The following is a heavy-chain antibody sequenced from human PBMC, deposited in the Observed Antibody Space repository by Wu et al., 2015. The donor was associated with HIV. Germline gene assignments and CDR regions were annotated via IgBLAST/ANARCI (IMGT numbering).Heavy chain of an antibody. J-gene: IGHJ5*02. V-gene: IGHV1-69*05. D-gene: IGHD6-19*01. CDR3: ARTALPYSSGWYNWFDP. Sequence: QVQLVQSGAEVKKPGSSVKVSCKASGGTFSSYAISWVRQAPGQGLEWMGRIIPIFGTANYAQKFQGRVTITTDESTSTAYMELSSLRSEDTAVYYCARTALPYSSGWYNWFDPWGQGTLVTVSS. CDR1: GGTFSSYA. CDR2: IIPIFGTA.